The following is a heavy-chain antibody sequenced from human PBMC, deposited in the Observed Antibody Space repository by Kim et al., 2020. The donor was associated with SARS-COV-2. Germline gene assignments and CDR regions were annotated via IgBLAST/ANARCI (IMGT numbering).Heavy chain of an antibody. J-gene: IGHJ6*02. D-gene: IGHD3-10*01. CDR1: GGSISSYY. CDR3: ARERWLTMVRGVLTDYYYGMDV. Sequence: SETLSLTCTVSGGSISSYYWSWIRQPAGKGLEWIGRIYTSGSTNYNPSLKSRVTMSVDTSKNQFSLKLSSVTAADTAVYYCARERWLTMVRGVLTDYYYGMDVWGQGTTVTVSS. V-gene: IGHV4-4*07. CDR2: IYTSGST.